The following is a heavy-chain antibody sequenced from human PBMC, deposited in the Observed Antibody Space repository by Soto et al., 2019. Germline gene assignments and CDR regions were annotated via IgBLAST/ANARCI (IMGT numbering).Heavy chain of an antibody. D-gene: IGHD2-15*01. J-gene: IGHJ3*02. CDR3: ARDPGVYCSGGSCYVNDAFDI. CDR1: GYTFTSNG. V-gene: IGHV1-18*01. CDR2: ISAYNGNT. Sequence: QVQLVQSGPEVKKPGASVKVSCKASGYTFTSNGFSWVRQAPGQGLEWMGWISAYNGNTNYAQKVQGRVTMTTDTYNSTAYMELRSLRSDDTAVYYCARDPGVYCSGGSCYVNDAFDIWGQGTMVTVSS.